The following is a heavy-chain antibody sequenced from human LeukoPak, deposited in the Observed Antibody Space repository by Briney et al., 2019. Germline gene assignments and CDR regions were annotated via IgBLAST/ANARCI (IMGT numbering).Heavy chain of an antibody. CDR3: AREYQGEAYYYYYMDV. Sequence: SETLSLTCTVSGRSISSGDYYWSWIRPPPGTGRGWSGYIYYSGSTYYNPSLKSRVTISVDTSKNQFSLKLSSVTAADTAVYYCAREYQGEAYYYYYMDVWGKGTTVTVSS. CDR1: GRSISSGDYY. CDR2: IYYSGST. V-gene: IGHV4-30-4*08. D-gene: IGHD6-6*01. J-gene: IGHJ6*03.